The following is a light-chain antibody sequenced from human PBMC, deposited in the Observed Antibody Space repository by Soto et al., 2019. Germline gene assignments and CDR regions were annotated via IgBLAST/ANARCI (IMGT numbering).Light chain of an antibody. Sequence: QSVLTQPASVSGSPGQSIAISCTGTSSDVGGYDHVSWYQQHPGKAPKLMISDVSNRPSGVSNRFSGSKSGNTASLTFSGLQAEDEADYYCSSYTSSSTQVFGTGTKVTVL. V-gene: IGLV2-14*01. CDR2: DVS. J-gene: IGLJ1*01. CDR1: SSDVGGYDH. CDR3: SSYTSSSTQV.